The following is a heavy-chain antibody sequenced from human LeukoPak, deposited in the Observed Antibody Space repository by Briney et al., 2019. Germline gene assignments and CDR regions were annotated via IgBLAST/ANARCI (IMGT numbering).Heavy chain of an antibody. CDR1: GYTFTGYY. J-gene: IGHJ4*02. Sequence: ASVKVSCKASGYTFTGYYMHWVRQAPGQGLEWMGWINPNSGDTNYAQKFQGRVTMTGDTSISTAYMELSRLRSDDTAVYYCAREGVVKSFDYWGREPWSPSPQ. V-gene: IGHV1-2*02. CDR2: INPNSGDT. CDR3: AREGVVKSFDY. D-gene: IGHD3-3*01.